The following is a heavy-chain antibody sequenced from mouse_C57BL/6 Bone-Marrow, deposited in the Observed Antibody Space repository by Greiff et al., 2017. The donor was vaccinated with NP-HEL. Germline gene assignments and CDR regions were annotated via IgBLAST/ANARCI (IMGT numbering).Heavy chain of an antibody. D-gene: IGHD2-1*01. J-gene: IGHJ4*01. Sequence: EVKLVESEGGLAQPGSSMKLSCTASGFTFSDYYMAWVRQVPEKGLEWVANINYDGSSTYYLDSLKSRFIISRDNAKNILYLQMSSLKSEDTATYYCARVGDVTYYAMDYWGQGTSVTVSS. V-gene: IGHV5-16*01. CDR3: ARVGDVTYYAMDY. CDR1: GFTFSDYY. CDR2: INYDGSST.